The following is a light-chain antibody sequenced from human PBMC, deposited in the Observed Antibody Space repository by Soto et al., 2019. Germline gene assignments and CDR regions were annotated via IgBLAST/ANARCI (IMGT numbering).Light chain of an antibody. Sequence: QSALTQPRSVSGSPGQSVTISCTGTSSDVGGYDFVSWYQQHPGKAPKLMIYDVNKWPSGVPDRFSGSKSGNTASLTISGLQAEDEADYYCSLYTSENTYVFGTGTKVTVL. CDR1: SSDVGGYDF. V-gene: IGLV2-11*01. CDR3: SLYTSENTYV. J-gene: IGLJ1*01. CDR2: DVN.